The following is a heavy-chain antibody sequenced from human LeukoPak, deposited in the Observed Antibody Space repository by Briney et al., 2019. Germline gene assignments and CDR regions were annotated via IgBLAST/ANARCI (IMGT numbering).Heavy chain of an antibody. CDR2: ISGSGGST. CDR1: AFTFRSYA. V-gene: IGHV3-23*01. D-gene: IGHD1-20*01. J-gene: IGHJ4*01. Sequence: PGGSLRLSCAASAFTFRSYAMSWVRQAGGKGLEWVSAISGSGGSTYYADSVKGRFTISRDNSKNTLYLQMSSLRAEDTAVYYCAKPKDNSLYCFDYWGQEPWSPSPQ. CDR3: AKPKDNSLYCFDY.